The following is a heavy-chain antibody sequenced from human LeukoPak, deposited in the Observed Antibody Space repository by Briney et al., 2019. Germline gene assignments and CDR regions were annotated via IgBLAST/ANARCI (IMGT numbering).Heavy chain of an antibody. CDR3: VRGHYGSGISKWFDP. J-gene: IGHJ5*02. CDR1: GYSISRCYY. CDR2: IYHSGST. Sequence: SETLSLTCTVSGYSISRCYYWGWIRQPPGKGLEWIGSIYHSGSTYYNPSLKSRVTISVDTSKNQFSLKLTSVTAADTAIYFCVRGHYGSGISKWFDPWGQGTLVIVSS. D-gene: IGHD3-10*01. V-gene: IGHV4-38-2*02.